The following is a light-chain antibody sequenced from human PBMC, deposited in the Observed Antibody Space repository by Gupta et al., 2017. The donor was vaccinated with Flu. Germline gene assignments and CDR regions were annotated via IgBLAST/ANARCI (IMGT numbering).Light chain of an antibody. CDR1: SDTNVGVYR. CDR2: YKSDSDK. V-gene: IGLV5-45*02. Sequence: TLRSDTNVGVYRIEGYQQKQERPPRYLLRYKSDSDKQQGSGVPRRFSGSKDAAAKAGIVLISWLQDEDEDDYYCRSSYIDAGVFGGGTKLTVL. J-gene: IGLJ3*02. CDR3: RSSYIDAGV.